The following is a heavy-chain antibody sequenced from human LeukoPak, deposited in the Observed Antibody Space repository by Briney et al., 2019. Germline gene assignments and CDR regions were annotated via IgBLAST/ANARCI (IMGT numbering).Heavy chain of an antibody. Sequence: QPGGSLRLSCAAFGFTFDEYAMHWVRQAPGKGLEWVSGLSWNSGSIGYADSVKGRFTISRDNAKNSLYLQMNSLRAEDTAVYYCARGVINFDYWGQGTLVTVSS. CDR2: LSWNSGSI. D-gene: IGHD3-16*02. V-gene: IGHV3-9*01. CDR1: GFTFDEYA. J-gene: IGHJ4*02. CDR3: ARGVINFDY.